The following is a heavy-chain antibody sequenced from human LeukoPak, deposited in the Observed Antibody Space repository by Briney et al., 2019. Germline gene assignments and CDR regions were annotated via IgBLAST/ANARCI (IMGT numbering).Heavy chain of an antibody. CDR1: GFTVSSNY. Sequence: GGSLRLSCAASGFTVSSNYMSWVRQAPGKGLEWVSVIYSGGSTYYADSVKGRFTISRDNSKNTLYLQMNSLRSEDTAVYYCASMVDTAPPEGDNYYYYMDVWGKGTTVTVSS. CDR3: ASMVDTAPPEGDNYYYYMDV. D-gene: IGHD5-18*01. J-gene: IGHJ6*03. V-gene: IGHV3-53*05. CDR2: IYSGGST.